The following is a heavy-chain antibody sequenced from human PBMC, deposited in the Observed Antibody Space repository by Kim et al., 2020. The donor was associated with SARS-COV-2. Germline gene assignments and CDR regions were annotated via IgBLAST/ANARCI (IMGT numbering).Heavy chain of an antibody. D-gene: IGHD3-10*01. CDR2: INTNTGNP. J-gene: IGHJ4*02. CDR3: ARVGHGSGNDLADY. CDR1: GYTFTSYA. Sequence: ASVKVSCKASGYTFTSYAMNWVRQAPGQGLEWMGWINTNTGNPLYAQGFTGRFVFSLDTSVSTTYLQISSLKAEDTAVYYCARVGHGSGNDLADYWGQGTLVTVSS. V-gene: IGHV7-4-1*02.